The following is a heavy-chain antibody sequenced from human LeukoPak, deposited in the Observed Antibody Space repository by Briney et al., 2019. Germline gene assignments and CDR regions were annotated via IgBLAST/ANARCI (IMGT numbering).Heavy chain of an antibody. CDR3: TPGPGGAFDI. J-gene: IGHJ3*02. V-gene: IGHV4-39*01. Sequence: PSETLSLTCTVSGGSISSSSYYWGWIRQPPGKGLEWIGSIYYSGSTYYNPSLKSRVTISVDTSENQFSLKLSSVTAADTAVYYCTPGPGGAFDIWGQGTMVTVSS. CDR1: GGSISSSSYY. D-gene: IGHD3-16*01. CDR2: IYYSGST.